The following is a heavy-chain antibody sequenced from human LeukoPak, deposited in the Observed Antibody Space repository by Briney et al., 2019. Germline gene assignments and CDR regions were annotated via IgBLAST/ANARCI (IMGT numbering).Heavy chain of an antibody. Sequence: GGSLRLSCAASGFTFSSYAMSWVRQAPGKGLEWVSAISGSGGSTYYADSVKGRFTISRDNSKNTLYLQMNGLRAEDTAVYYCAKGSYYDSSGYYSYYFDYWGQGTLVTVSS. J-gene: IGHJ4*02. CDR2: ISGSGGST. CDR3: AKGSYYDSSGYYSYYFDY. V-gene: IGHV3-23*01. CDR1: GFTFSSYA. D-gene: IGHD3-22*01.